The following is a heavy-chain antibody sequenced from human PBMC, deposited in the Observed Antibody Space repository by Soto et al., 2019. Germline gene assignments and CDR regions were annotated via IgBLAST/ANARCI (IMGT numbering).Heavy chain of an antibody. Sequence: PSETLSLTCTVSGASIGNYYWSWIRQPPGKGLEWIGYIYYGGNNNYNPSLKSRATISVDTSKNLFSLKLSSVTAADTAVYYCAYGDSRGPVNYLGQGALVTVSS. J-gene: IGHJ4*02. D-gene: IGHD4-17*01. CDR1: GASIGNYY. V-gene: IGHV4-59*13. CDR3: AYGDSRGPVNY. CDR2: IYYGGNN.